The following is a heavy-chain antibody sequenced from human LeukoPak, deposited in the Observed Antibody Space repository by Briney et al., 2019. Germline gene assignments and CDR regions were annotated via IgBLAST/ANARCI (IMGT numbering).Heavy chain of an antibody. CDR1: GYSISSGYY. CDR3: ARLDDFWNDY. Sequence: PSETLSLTCAVSGYSISSGYYWGWIRQPPGKGLEWIGSIYHSGNTYYNPSLKSRVTISVDTSKNQFSLKLSSVTAADTAVYYCARLDDFWNDYWGQGTLVTVSP. CDR2: IYHSGNT. J-gene: IGHJ4*02. V-gene: IGHV4-38-2*01. D-gene: IGHD3-3*01.